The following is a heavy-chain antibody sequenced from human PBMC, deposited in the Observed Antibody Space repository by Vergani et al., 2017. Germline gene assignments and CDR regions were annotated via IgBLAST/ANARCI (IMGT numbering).Heavy chain of an antibody. V-gene: IGHV3-30*02. Sequence: QEQLVESGGGVVQPGGSLRLSCTAASGSTFTTYGVHWVRQAPGKGLEWVAFIRDDESRKYYADSVNGRFTISRDNSKNTLYLQMNSLRAEDTAVYYCAKDSPKRRVTHCGGDCYFDYWGQGTLVTVSS. D-gene: IGHD2-21*02. CDR1: GSTFTTYG. J-gene: IGHJ4*02. CDR3: AKDSPKRRVTHCGGDCYFDY. CDR2: IRDDESRK.